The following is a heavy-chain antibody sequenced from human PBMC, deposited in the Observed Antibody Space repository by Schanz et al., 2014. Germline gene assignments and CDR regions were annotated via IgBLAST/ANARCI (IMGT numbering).Heavy chain of an antibody. J-gene: IGHJ3*02. CDR2: INPSVGNT. Sequence: QVQLVQSGAEVKKPGASVKVSCEASGYTFTSYSIHWFRQAPGQGLEWMGLINPSVGNTNYAQKCRGRVAMTRDTSASTVDMELSSLRSEDTAGDFCARGPSTGAFDIWGQGTMVTVSS. CDR1: GYTFTSYS. CDR3: ARGPSTGAFDI. V-gene: IGHV1-46*01.